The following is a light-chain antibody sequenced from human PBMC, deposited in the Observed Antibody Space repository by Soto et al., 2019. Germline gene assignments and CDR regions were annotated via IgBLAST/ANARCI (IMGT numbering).Light chain of an antibody. CDR2: DDS. V-gene: IGLV3-21*02. CDR3: QVWDSNVLHHV. J-gene: IGLJ1*01. CDR1: NIGSKS. Sequence: SYELTQSPSVSVAPGQTARITCGGNNIGSKSVHWFQQRPGQAPVLVVFDDSDRPSGIPARFSGYKSETTATLTISGVEAGDEDDYYCQVWDSNVLHHVFGTGTKLTVL.